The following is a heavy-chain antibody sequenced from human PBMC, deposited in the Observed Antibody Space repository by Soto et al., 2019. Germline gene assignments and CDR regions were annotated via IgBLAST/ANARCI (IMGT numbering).Heavy chain of an antibody. V-gene: IGHV3-33*01. CDR1: GFTFSSYG. Sequence: PGGSLRLSCAASGFTFSSYGMRWVRQAPGKGLEWVAVIWYDGSNKYYADSVKGRFTISRDNSKNTLYLQMNSLRAEDTAVYYCAREDYYYDSSGYSYYFDYWGQGTLVTVSS. J-gene: IGHJ4*02. CDR3: AREDYYYDSSGYSYYFDY. D-gene: IGHD3-22*01. CDR2: IWYDGSNK.